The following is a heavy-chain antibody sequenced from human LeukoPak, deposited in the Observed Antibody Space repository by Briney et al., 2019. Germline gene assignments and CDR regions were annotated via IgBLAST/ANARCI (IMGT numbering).Heavy chain of an antibody. CDR1: GGSFSGYY. CDR2: TNHSGST. D-gene: IGHD2-2*01. Sequence: NPSETLSLTCAVYGGSFSGYYWSWIRQPPGKGLEWIGETNHSGSTNYNPSLKSRVTISVDTSKNQFSLKLSSVTAADTAVYYCARGGGYCSSTSCYRRNWFDPWGQGTLVTVSS. CDR3: ARGGGYCSSTSCYRRNWFDP. V-gene: IGHV4-34*01. J-gene: IGHJ5*02.